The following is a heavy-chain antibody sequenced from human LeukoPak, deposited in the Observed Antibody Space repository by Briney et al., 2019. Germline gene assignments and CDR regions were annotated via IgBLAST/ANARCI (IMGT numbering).Heavy chain of an antibody. CDR3: TREGVYAPDPNSSHRVAFDL. J-gene: IGHJ3*01. CDR1: GGSFSRYA. V-gene: IGHV1-69*10. D-gene: IGHD2/OR15-2a*01. CDR2: ISPVLGVS. Sequence: SVKVSCKASGGSFSRYAITCVRQAPGQGLECMGGISPVLGVSNFAQTLKGGFTITSDNSTNTAHRERARLESGDTAVYYCTREGVYAPDPNSSHRVAFDLWGQDTVVIVPS.